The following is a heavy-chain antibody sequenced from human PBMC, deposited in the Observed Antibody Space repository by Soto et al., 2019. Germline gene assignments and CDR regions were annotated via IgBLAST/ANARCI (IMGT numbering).Heavy chain of an antibody. Sequence: ASVKVSCKASGYTFTGYYMHWVRQAPGQGLEWMGWINPNSGGTNYAQKFQGRVTMTRDTSISTAYMELSRLRSDDTAVYYCARDRDAALYYDFWSGYSPHYFDYWGQGTLVTV. CDR3: ARDRDAALYYDFWSGYSPHYFDY. D-gene: IGHD3-3*01. V-gene: IGHV1-2*02. CDR2: INPNSGGT. CDR1: GYTFTGYY. J-gene: IGHJ4*02.